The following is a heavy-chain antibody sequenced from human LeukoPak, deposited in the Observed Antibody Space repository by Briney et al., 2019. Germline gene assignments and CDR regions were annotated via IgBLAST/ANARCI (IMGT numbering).Heavy chain of an antibody. CDR1: GYTLTELS. V-gene: IGHV1-24*01. CDR3: ATVTRDPPGIAVAGPFDY. J-gene: IGHJ4*02. Sequence: ASVKVSCTVSGYTLTELSMHWVRQAPGKGLEWMGGFDPEDGETIYAQKFQGRVTMTEDTSTDTAYMELSSLRSEDTAVYYCATVTRDPPGIAVAGPFDYWGQGTLVTVSS. CDR2: FDPEDGET. D-gene: IGHD6-19*01.